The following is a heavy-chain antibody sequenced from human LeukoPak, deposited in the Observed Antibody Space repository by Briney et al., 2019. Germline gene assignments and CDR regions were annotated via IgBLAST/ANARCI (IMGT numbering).Heavy chain of an antibody. V-gene: IGHV3-33*06. J-gene: IGHJ5*02. CDR1: GFTFSSYG. Sequence: GGSLRLSCAASGFTFSSYGMHWVHQAPGKGLEWVAVIWYDGSNKYYADSVKGRFTISRDNSKNTLYLQMNSLRAEDTAVYYCAKEGYYTINWFDPWGQGTLVTVSS. CDR3: AKEGYYTINWFDP. D-gene: IGHD3-3*01. CDR2: IWYDGSNK.